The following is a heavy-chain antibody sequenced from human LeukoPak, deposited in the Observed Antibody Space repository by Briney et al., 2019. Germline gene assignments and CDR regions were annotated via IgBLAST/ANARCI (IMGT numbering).Heavy chain of an antibody. CDR1: GFTFSGSA. Sequence: PGGSLRLSCAASGFTFSGSAMHWVRQASGKGLEWVGRIRSKANSYATAYAASVKGRFTISRDDSKNTAYLQMNSLKTEDTAVYYCTTRGYSSSEYYYYYYMDAWGKGTTVTVSS. CDR2: IRSKANSYAT. D-gene: IGHD6-6*01. J-gene: IGHJ6*03. CDR3: TTRGYSSSEYYYYYYMDA. V-gene: IGHV3-73*01.